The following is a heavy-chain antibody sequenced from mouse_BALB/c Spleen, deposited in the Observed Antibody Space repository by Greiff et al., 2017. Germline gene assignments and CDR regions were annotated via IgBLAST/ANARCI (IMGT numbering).Heavy chain of an antibody. Sequence: DVKLVESGGGLVKPGGSLKLSCAASGFTFSSYAMSWVRQSPEKRLEWVAEISSGGSYTYYPDTVTGRFTISRDNAKNTLYLEMSSLRSEDTAMYYCARGYYGSRGYYAMDYWGQGTSVTVSS. V-gene: IGHV5-9-4*01. CDR1: GFTFSSYA. D-gene: IGHD1-1*01. J-gene: IGHJ4*01. CDR3: ARGYYGSRGYYAMDY. CDR2: ISSGGSYT.